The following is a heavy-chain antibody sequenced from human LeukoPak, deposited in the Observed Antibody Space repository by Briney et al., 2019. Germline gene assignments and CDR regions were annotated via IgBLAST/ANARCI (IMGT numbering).Heavy chain of an antibody. V-gene: IGHV5-10-1*01. D-gene: IGHD3-22*01. J-gene: IGHJ5*02. Sequence: GESLKISCKGSGYSFTSYWISWVRQMPGKGLEWMGRIDPSDSYTNYSPSFQGHVTISADKSINTAYLQWSSLKASDTAMYYCATLTMIAVVPWGQGTLVTVSS. CDR3: ATLTMIAVVP. CDR2: IDPSDSYT. CDR1: GYSFTSYW.